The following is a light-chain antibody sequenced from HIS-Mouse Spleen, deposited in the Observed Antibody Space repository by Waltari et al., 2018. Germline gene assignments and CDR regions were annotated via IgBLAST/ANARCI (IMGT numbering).Light chain of an antibody. CDR1: SSAVGGYNH. J-gene: IGLJ3*02. V-gene: IGLV2-23*01. CDR2: EGS. Sequence: QSALTQPRSVSGSPGQSVTISCTGTSSAVGGYNHVSWYQQHPGKAPKLMIYEGSKRPSGVSNRFSGSKSGNTASLTISGLQAEDEADYYCCSYAGSSTWVFGGGTKLTVL. CDR3: CSYAGSSTWV.